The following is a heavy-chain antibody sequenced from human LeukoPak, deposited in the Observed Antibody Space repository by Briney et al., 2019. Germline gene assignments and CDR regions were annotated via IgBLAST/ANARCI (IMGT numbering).Heavy chain of an antibody. CDR3: ARSLIVASEDY. V-gene: IGHV3-11*04. CDR2: ISASGAVP. Sequence: PGGSLRLSCAASGFRFDSFYMGWIRQVPGKGLDYIALISASGAVPYYAESVKGRFTISRDNAKNSVSLQMNSLSADDTAIYYCARSLIVASEDYWGQGTQATVSS. D-gene: IGHD3-22*01. J-gene: IGHJ4*02. CDR1: GFRFDSFY.